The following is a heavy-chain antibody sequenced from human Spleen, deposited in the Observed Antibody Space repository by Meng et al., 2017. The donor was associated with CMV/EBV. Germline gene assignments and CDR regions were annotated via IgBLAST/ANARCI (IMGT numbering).Heavy chain of an antibody. CDR2: IYHSGTT. CDR3: ARILPLAGYFDS. D-gene: IGHD1-1*01. CDR1: GGSTSGPNW. J-gene: IGHJ4*02. Sequence: AGSGGSTSGPNWWTWVRQPPKKGLEWIGEIYHSGTTRYNPSLNSRVILSVDKSKNQISLKLTSLTAADTAVYYCARILPLAGYFDSWGQGTLVTVSS. V-gene: IGHV4-4*02.